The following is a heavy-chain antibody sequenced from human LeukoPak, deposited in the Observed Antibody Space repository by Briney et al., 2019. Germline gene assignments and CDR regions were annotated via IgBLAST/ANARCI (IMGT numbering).Heavy chain of an antibody. J-gene: IGHJ6*02. V-gene: IGHV1-18*01. CDR3: ARDSSGWSPYGMDV. CDR2: ISAYNGNT. Sequence: GASVKVSCKASGYTFTSYGISWVRQAPGQGLEWMGWISAYNGNTNYAQKLQGRVTMTTDTSTSTAYMELRSLRSDDTAVYYCARDSSGWSPYGMDVWGQGTTVTVSS. CDR1: GYTFTSYG. D-gene: IGHD6-19*01.